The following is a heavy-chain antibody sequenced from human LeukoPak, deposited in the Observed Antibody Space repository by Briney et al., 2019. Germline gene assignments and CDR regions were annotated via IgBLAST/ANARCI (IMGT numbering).Heavy chain of an antibody. CDR3: ARGGYCDGGSCSDY. CDR2: INPKSGVT. CDR1: GYTFTRYY. V-gene: IGHV1-2*02. Sequence: ASVKVSRKASGYTFTRYYMQWVRPAPGQGLEWMGWINPKSGVTHYAHMFQGRVTMTRDTSIITAYMELSRLRSDDTAVYYCARGGYCDGGSCSDYWGQGTLVTASS. D-gene: IGHD2-15*01. J-gene: IGHJ4*02.